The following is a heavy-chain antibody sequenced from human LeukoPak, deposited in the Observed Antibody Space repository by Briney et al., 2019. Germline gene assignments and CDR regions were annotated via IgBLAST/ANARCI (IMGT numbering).Heavy chain of an antibody. V-gene: IGHV4-39*01. J-gene: IGHJ5*02. Sequence: PSETLSLTCTVSGGSISSSTSYWGWIRQPPGKGLEWIGSIYYSGSSFDNPALKSRVTISVDTSKNQFSLKLSSVTAADTAVYYCARARYNWNILRRGWFDPWGQGTLVTVSS. CDR3: ARARYNWNILRRGWFDP. CDR2: IYYSGSS. CDR1: GGSISSSTSY. D-gene: IGHD1/OR15-1a*01.